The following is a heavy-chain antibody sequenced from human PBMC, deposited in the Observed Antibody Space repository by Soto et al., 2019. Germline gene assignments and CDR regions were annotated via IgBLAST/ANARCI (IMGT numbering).Heavy chain of an antibody. CDR3: ARSVFP. CDR1: GGSITSGGYY. Sequence: SETLFLTCTFSGGSITSGGYYLSWIRQHPGKGLEWIGYIYYSGFTYYNPSLKSRVTISVDTSKNQFSLKLSSVTAADTAVYYCARSVFPWGQGTLVTVSS. CDR2: IYYSGFT. V-gene: IGHV4-31*03. J-gene: IGHJ5*02.